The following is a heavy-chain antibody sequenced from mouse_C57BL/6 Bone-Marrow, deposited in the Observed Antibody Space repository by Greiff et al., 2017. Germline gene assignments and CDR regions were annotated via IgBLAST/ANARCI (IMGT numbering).Heavy chain of an antibody. CDR2: INPNNGGT. V-gene: IGHV1-18*01. CDR3: ARVGELAWFAY. CDR1: GYTFTDYN. Sequence: VHVKQSGPELVKPGASVKIPCKASGYTFTDYNMDWVKQSHGKSLEWIGDINPNNGGTIYNQKFKGKATLTVDKSSSTAYMELRSLTSEDTAVYYCARVGELAWFAYWGQGTLVTVSA. J-gene: IGHJ3*01. D-gene: IGHD4-1*01.